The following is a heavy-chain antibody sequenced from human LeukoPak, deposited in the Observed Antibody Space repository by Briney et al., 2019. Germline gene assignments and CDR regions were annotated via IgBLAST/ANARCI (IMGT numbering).Heavy chain of an antibody. CDR1: GGTFSSYA. D-gene: IGHD6-19*01. CDR2: IIPILGIA. V-gene: IGHV1-69*04. CDR3: ARYSSGWYYFDY. Sequence: SVKVSCKASGGTFSSYAISWVRQAPGQGLEWMGRIIPILGIANYAQKFQGRVTITADKSTSTACMELSSLRSEDTAVYYCARYSSGWYYFDYWGQGTLVTVSS. J-gene: IGHJ4*02.